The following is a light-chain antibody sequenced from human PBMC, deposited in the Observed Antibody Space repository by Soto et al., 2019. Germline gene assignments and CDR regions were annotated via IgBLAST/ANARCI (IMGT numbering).Light chain of an antibody. Sequence: QSVLTQPPSASGTPGQRVTLSCSGSSSNIGSNTVNWYQQLPGTAPKLLIYSNNQRPSEVPDGFSGSKSGTSASLAISGLQSEEEHDYCCAAWTDSLSGRVSSGGTKLTV. V-gene: IGLV1-44*01. CDR3: AAWTDSLSGRV. CDR2: SNN. CDR1: SSNIGSNT. J-gene: IGLJ3*02.